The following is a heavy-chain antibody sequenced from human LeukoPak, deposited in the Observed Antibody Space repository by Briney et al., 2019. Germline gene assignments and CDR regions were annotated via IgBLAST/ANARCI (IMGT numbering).Heavy chain of an antibody. CDR3: AKDLPGYCSSTSCPPDY. D-gene: IGHD2-2*01. J-gene: IGHJ4*02. CDR1: GFTVSSNY. Sequence: PGGSLRLSCAASGFTVSSNYMSWVRQAPGKGLEWVSVIYSGGSTYYADSVKGRFTISRDNSKNTLYLQMNSLRAEDTAVYYCAKDLPGYCSSTSCPPDYWGQGTLVTVSS. CDR2: IYSGGST. V-gene: IGHV3-66*01.